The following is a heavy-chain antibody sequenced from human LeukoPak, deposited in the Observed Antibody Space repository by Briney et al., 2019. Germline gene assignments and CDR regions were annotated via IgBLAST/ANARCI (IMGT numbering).Heavy chain of an antibody. J-gene: IGHJ5*02. V-gene: IGHV4-34*01. CDR2: INHSGST. CDR1: GGSLSGYS. D-gene: IGHD3-10*01. Sequence: PSETLSLTCAVNGGSLSGYSWSWIRQPPGKGLEWIGEINHSGSTNYNASLTSRVTISADTSQNQFSLKLRSVTAADTAVYYCARVYVTVVQGSWFDPWGQGTLVTVSS. CDR3: ARVYVTVVQGSWFDP.